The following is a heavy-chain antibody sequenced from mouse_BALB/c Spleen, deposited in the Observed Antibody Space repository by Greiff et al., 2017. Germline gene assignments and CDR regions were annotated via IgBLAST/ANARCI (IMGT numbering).Heavy chain of an antibody. CDR2: SRNKANDYTT. CDR3: ARDAGYGGMDY. CDR1: GFTFSDFY. J-gene: IGHJ4*01. V-gene: IGHV7-1*02. D-gene: IGHD1-2*01. Sequence: EVKVVESGGGLVQPGGSLRLSCATSGFTFSDFYMEWVRQPPGKRLEWIAASRNKANDYTTEYSASVKGRFIVSRDTSQSILYLQMNALRAEDTAIYYCARDAGYGGMDYWGQGTSVTVSS.